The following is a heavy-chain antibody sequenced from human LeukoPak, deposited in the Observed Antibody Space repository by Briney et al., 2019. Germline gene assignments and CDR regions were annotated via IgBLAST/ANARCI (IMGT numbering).Heavy chain of an antibody. Sequence: PGGSLRLSCAASGFXFSTYGIHWVRQAPGKGLEWVALIWYDGSNKYYAESVKGRFSISRDNSKNTLYLQMNSLRAEDMAVYYCARGYYDSSGYFHYYFDYWGQGTLVTVSS. J-gene: IGHJ4*02. CDR1: GFXFSTYG. D-gene: IGHD3-22*01. CDR2: IWYDGSNK. CDR3: ARGYYDSSGYFHYYFDY. V-gene: IGHV3-33*01.